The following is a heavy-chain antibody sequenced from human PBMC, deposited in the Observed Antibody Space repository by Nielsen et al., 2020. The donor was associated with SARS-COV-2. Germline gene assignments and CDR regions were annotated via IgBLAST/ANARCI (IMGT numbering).Heavy chain of an antibody. V-gene: IGHV3-21*01. D-gene: IGHD4-17*01. J-gene: IGHJ5*02. CDR1: GFTFSSYS. CDR3: ARVATVTKLDP. Sequence: LTCAASGFTFSSYSMNWVRQAPGKGLEWVSSISSSSSYIYYADSVKGRFTISRDNAKNSLYLQMNSLRAEDTAVYYCARVATVTKLDPWGQGTLVTVSS. CDR2: ISSSSSYI.